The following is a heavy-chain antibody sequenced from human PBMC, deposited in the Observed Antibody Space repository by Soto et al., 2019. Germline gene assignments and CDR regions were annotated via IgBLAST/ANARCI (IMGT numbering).Heavy chain of an antibody. CDR3: ARLGSNRFDA. Sequence: PGESLKISCKVSGYSFTNHWITWVRPMPGKGLEWMGRIDPSDSYTFYSPSFQGHVTFSVNKSINTACVQWTRMKASYTAMYYCARLGSNRFDAWGQGTLVTVSS. CDR2: IDPSDSYT. CDR1: GYSFTNHW. D-gene: IGHD3-10*01. V-gene: IGHV5-10-1*01. J-gene: IGHJ5*02.